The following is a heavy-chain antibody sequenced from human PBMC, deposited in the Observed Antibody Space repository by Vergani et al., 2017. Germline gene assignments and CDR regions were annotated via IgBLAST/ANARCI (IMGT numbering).Heavy chain of an antibody. CDR3: ATDNSPATVTLAFDV. J-gene: IGHJ3*01. Sequence: VQLVESGGGVVQPGRSLRLSCAASGFTFSNYAMNWVRQSPGKGLEWVAGISVSGDSTFYTASVQGRFTISRDNSKNTLYLHMNGLGAEDTAVYYCATDNSPATVTLAFDVWGQGTMVAVSS. CDR2: ISVSGDST. CDR1: GFTFSNYA. D-gene: IGHD4-17*01. V-gene: IGHV3-23*04.